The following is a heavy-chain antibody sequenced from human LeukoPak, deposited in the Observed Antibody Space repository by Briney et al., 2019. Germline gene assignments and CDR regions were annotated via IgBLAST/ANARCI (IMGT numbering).Heavy chain of an antibody. Sequence: WGSLRLSCAASGFTFDDYGMIGVRQAPGKGLEWVSGINWNGGSTGYADSVKGRFTISRDNAKNSLYLQMNSLRAEDTALYYCARVLVDEYYYYMDVWGKGTTVTVSS. D-gene: IGHD2-8*02. CDR1: GFTFDDYG. V-gene: IGHV3-20*04. J-gene: IGHJ6*03. CDR3: ARVLVDEYYYYMDV. CDR2: INWNGGST.